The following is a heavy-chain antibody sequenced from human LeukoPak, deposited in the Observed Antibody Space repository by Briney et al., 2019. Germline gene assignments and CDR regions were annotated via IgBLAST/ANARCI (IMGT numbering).Heavy chain of an antibody. J-gene: IGHJ4*02. CDR3: ARGRGWGDYLDY. V-gene: IGHV3-30*04. CDR2: ISPDGRNK. CDR1: GFTFSSYT. D-gene: IGHD3-10*01. Sequence: GGSLILSCAASGFTFSSYTMHWVRQAPGRGLDWVAVISPDGRNKYWADSVKGRITFFRDNSKNTLYLQVDSLTSDDTAVYFCARGRGWGDYLDYWGQGALVTVSS.